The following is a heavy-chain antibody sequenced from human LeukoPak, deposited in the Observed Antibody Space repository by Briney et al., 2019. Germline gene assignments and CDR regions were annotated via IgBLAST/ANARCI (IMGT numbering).Heavy chain of an antibody. D-gene: IGHD5-24*01. CDR2: INHSGST. CDR1: GGSFSGYY. V-gene: IGHV4-34*01. Sequence: SETLSLTCAVYGGSFSGYYWSWIRQPPGKGLEWVGEINHSGSTNYNPALKSRVTISVDTSKNQFSLKLISVTAADTAVYYCARAGRGSWFDPWGQGTLVTVSS. CDR3: ARAGRGSWFDP. J-gene: IGHJ5*02.